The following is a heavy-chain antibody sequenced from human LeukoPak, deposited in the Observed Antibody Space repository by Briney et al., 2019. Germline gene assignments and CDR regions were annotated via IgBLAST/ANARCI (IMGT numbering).Heavy chain of an antibody. Sequence: PGASLRLSCAASGFTFSSYAMSWVHQAPGKGLEWVSAISGSGGSTYYADSVKGRSTISRDNSKNTLYLQMNSLRAEDTAVYYCAKGDYGVFSGWFDPWGQGTLVTVSS. CDR3: AKGDYGVFSGWFDP. D-gene: IGHD4-17*01. J-gene: IGHJ5*02. CDR1: GFTFSSYA. V-gene: IGHV3-23*01. CDR2: ISGSGGST.